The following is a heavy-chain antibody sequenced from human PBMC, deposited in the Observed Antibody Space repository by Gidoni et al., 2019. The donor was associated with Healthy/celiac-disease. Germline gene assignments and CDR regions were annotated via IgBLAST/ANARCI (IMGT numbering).Heavy chain of an antibody. Sequence: QVQLQESGPGLVKPSETLSLTCTVSGGSISSYYWSWIRQPPGKGLEWIGYIYYSGSTNYNPSLKRRVTISVDTSKNQFSLKLSSVTAADTAVYYCARGGVGASRVFDYWGQGTLVTVSS. CDR1: GGSISSYY. CDR3: ARGGVGASRVFDY. J-gene: IGHJ4*02. D-gene: IGHD1-26*01. V-gene: IGHV4-59*01. CDR2: IYYSGST.